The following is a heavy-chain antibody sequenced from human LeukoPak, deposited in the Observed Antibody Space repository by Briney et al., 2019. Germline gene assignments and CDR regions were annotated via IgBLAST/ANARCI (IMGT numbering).Heavy chain of an antibody. CDR1: GYKFVAYC. J-gene: IGHJ5*02. CDR3: ARESQVFWPKETNWFDP. CDR2: INPDSGDT. D-gene: IGHD3-3*01. Sequence: GASVKVSCKASGYKFVAYCIHWVRQSPGQGLEWLGRINPDSGDTNYAQKFQGRVTMMRDTSSSTAYMELSRLKSDDTAIYYCARESQVFWPKETNWFDPWGHGTLVTVAS. V-gene: IGHV1-2*06.